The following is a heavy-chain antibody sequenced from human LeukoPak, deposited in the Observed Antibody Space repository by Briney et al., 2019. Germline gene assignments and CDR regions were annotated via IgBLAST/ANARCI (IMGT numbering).Heavy chain of an antibody. V-gene: IGHV3-7*01. Sequence: GGSLRLSCVVSGFTLSSDWMSWVRQVPGKGLEWVANIKKDGIEKYYVESVKGRFTISRDNAKNSLSLQMNSLRAEDTAVYYCARGRYSSRSGGYYFDIWGQGTLVTVSS. J-gene: IGHJ4*02. D-gene: IGHD2-2*01. CDR1: GFTLSSDW. CDR2: IKKDGIEK. CDR3: ARGRYSSRSGGYYFDI.